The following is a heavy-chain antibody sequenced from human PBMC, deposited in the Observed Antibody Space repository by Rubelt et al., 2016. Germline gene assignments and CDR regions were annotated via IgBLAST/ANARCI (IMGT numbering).Heavy chain of an antibody. CDR3: ARAPGVAGTAYYFDY. CDR1: GGPISSYY. V-gene: IGHV4-59*01. Sequence: QVQLQESGPGLVKPSETLSLTCTVSGGPISSYYWSWIRQPPGKGLEWIGYIYYSGSTNYNPSLKSRVTISVETSKNQYSLELSSVTAADTAVYYCARAPGVAGTAYYFDYWGQGTLVTVSS. J-gene: IGHJ4*02. CDR2: IYYSGST. D-gene: IGHD6-19*01.